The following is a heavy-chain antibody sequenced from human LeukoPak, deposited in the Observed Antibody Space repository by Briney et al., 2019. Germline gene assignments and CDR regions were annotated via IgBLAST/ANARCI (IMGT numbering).Heavy chain of an antibody. Sequence: KPSETLSLPCTVSGGSISSYYWSWIRQPAGKGLEWIGRIYTSGSTNYNPSLKSRVTMSVDTSKNQFSLKLSSVTAADTAVYYCARERVNYDFWSGVPDFDPWGQGTLVTVSS. J-gene: IGHJ5*02. CDR2: IYTSGST. CDR3: ARERVNYDFWSGVPDFDP. D-gene: IGHD3-3*01. CDR1: GGSISSYY. V-gene: IGHV4-4*07.